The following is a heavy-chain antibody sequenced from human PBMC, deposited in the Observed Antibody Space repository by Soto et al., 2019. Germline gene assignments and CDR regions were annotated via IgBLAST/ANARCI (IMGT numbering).Heavy chain of an antibody. CDR2: ITPLFGTA. Sequence: QVQLVQSGAEVKKPGSSVKVSCKASGGTFSSYAISWVRQAPGQGLECMGGITPLFGTANYAQKFQGRVTITADESMSTDYMEMSSLRSEDTAVYYCARVRSTGIDYGYYKPYWDFDHLGRGTRVTFSS. D-gene: IGHD4-17*01. CDR1: GGTFSSYA. CDR3: ARVRSTGIDYGYYKPYWDFDH. V-gene: IGHV1-69*01. J-gene: IGHJ2*01.